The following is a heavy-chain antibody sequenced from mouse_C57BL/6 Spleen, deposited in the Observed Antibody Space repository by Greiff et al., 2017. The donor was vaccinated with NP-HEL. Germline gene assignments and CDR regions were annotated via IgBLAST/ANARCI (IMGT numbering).Heavy chain of an antibody. CDR2: FHPYNDDT. J-gene: IGHJ1*03. CDR3: ARGTTVGDWYFDV. CDR1: GYTFTTYP. D-gene: IGHD1-1*01. Sequence: VTLVESGAELVKPGASVKMSCKASGYTFTTYPIEWMKQNHGKSLEWIGNFHPYNDDTKYNEKFKGKATLTVEKSSSTVYLELSRLTSDDSAVYYCARGTTVGDWYFDVWGTGTTVTVSS. V-gene: IGHV1-47*01.